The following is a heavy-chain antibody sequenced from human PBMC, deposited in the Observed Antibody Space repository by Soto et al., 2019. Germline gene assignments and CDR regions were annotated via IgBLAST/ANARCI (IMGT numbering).Heavy chain of an antibody. CDR2: TYYRSKWYS. V-gene: IGHV6-1*01. CDR1: GDSVSSTSAA. J-gene: IGHJ4*02. Sequence: TLSLTCAISGDSVSSTSAAWSWIRQSPSKGLEWLGRTYYRSKWYSDYAVSVKSRITINPDTSKNQFSLQLNSVTPEDTAVYYCARGSYYSGWVWGQGTLVTVSS. D-gene: IGHD6-19*01. CDR3: ARGSYYSGWV.